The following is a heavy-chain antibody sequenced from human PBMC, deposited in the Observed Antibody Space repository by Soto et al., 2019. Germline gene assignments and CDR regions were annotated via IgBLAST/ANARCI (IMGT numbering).Heavy chain of an antibody. CDR2: IYYSGST. V-gene: IGHV4-59*01. D-gene: IGHD3-22*01. CDR3: ARENYAISGAPSLDY. CDR1: GGSISSYY. J-gene: IGHJ4*02. Sequence: QVQLQESGPGLVKPSETLSLTCSVSGGSISSYYWSWIRQPPGRGLEYIGYIYYSGSTYYNPSLRSRVAISVDASKNQLSLKLSSVTAADTAVYYCARENYAISGAPSLDYWGQGTLVTVSS.